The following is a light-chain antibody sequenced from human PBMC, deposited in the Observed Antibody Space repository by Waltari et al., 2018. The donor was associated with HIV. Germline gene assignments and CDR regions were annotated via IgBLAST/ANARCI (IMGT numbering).Light chain of an antibody. CDR2: GVR. J-gene: IGLJ2*01. Sequence: SALTPPPSVSGSPGQSITIFCTGTNRDVGFYNLVSWYQHFPGKAPRLIILGVRSRPSGVSSRFSGSKSGNTASLTISGLQAEDEAQYFCNSYTSSDTVVFGGGTKLTVL. CDR1: NRDVGFYNL. CDR3: NSYTSSDTVV. V-gene: IGLV2-14*01.